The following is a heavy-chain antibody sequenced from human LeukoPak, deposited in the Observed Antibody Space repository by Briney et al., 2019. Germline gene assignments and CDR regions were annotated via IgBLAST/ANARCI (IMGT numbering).Heavy chain of an antibody. CDR3: TRRRYYYDSSGYYYDDY. Sequence: GGSLRLSCAASGFTFSSYGMHWVRQAPGKGLEWVSSISRSSSSIYYADSVKGRFTISRDNAKNSLYLQMNSLRAEDTAVYYCTRRRYYYDSSGYYYDDYWGQGTLVTVSS. J-gene: IGHJ4*02. CDR2: ISRSSSSI. V-gene: IGHV3-21*01. CDR1: GFTFSSYG. D-gene: IGHD3-22*01.